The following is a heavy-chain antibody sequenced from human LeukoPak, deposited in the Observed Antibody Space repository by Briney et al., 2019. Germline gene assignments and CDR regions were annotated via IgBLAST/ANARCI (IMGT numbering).Heavy chain of an antibody. CDR3: RRITIFGVVDY. CDR1: GGSISTSDHY. Sequence: SETLSLTCTVAGGSISTSDHYWTWIRQPPGKGLERIGSVHYIGTTYSSPSLKSRVTMCVDPSKNQFTLKLTSVTAGHTAVYYSRRITIFGVVDYWGQGTLVTVSS. D-gene: IGHD3-3*01. J-gene: IGHJ4*02. CDR2: VHYIGTT. V-gene: IGHV4-39*01.